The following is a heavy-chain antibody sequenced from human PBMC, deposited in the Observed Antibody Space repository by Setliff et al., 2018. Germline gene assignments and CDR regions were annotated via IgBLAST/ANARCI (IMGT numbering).Heavy chain of an antibody. Sequence: GGSLRLSCAASGFTFSSYSMNWVRQAPVKGLEWVSYISSSSSTIYYADSVKGRFTISRDNAKNSLYLQMNSLRVEDTALYHCVRLGTVAAGDWGQGTLVTVSS. D-gene: IGHD6-19*01. CDR1: GFTFSSYS. CDR2: ISSSSSTI. J-gene: IGHJ4*02. CDR3: VRLGTVAAGD. V-gene: IGHV3-48*04.